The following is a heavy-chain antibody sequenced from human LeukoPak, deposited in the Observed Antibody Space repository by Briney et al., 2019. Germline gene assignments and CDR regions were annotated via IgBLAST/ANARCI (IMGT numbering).Heavy chain of an antibody. CDR3: ARGETAAPPLDY. Sequence: SQTLSLTCAVSGGSISSGGYSWSWIRQPPGKGLEWIGYIYYSGSTNYNPSLKSRVTISVDTSKNQFSLKLSSVTAADTAVYYCARGETAAPPLDYWGQGTLVTVSS. V-gene: IGHV4-61*08. J-gene: IGHJ4*02. D-gene: IGHD6-6*01. CDR2: IYYSGST. CDR1: GGSISSGGYS.